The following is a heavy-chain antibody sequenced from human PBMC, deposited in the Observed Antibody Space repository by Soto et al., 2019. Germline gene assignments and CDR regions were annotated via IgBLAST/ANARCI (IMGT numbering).Heavy chain of an antibody. CDR1: GGSISSGGYY. CDR3: ARDRLWGFDY. D-gene: IGHD3-16*01. CDR2: VYYSGST. V-gene: IGHV4-31*03. Sequence: TSETLSLTCTVSGGSISSGGYYWSWIRQHPGKGLEWIGYVYYSGSTYYNPSLKSRVTISVDTSKNQFSLKLSSVTAADTAVYYCARDRLWGFDYWGQGTLVTVSS. J-gene: IGHJ4*02.